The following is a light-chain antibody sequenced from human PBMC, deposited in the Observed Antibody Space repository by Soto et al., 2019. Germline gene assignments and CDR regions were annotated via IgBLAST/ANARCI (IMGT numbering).Light chain of an antibody. J-gene: IGKJ5*01. Sequence: DIQMTQSPSSLSASVGDRVNITCRASQTVSSYLNWYQQKPGTVPKLLIYATSNLQSGVPSRFSGRGFGTEFTLTISILHPEDFATCYRQQSFTTPSFGQGTRLEIK. CDR1: QTVSSY. CDR3: QQSFTTPS. V-gene: IGKV1-39*01. CDR2: ATS.